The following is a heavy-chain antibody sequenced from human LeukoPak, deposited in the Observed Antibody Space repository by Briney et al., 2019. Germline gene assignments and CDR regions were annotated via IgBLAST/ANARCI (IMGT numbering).Heavy chain of an antibody. CDR1: GFTFSSYA. D-gene: IGHD3-22*01. CDR3: AKTEYYYDSSGYLGGFDP. CDR2: ISGSGGST. Sequence: GGSLRLSCAASGFTFSSYAINWVRQAPGKGLEWVSGISGSGGSTYYADSVKGRFTISRDNSKNTLYLQMNSLRAEDTAVYYCAKTEYYYDSSGYLGGFDPWGQGTLVTVSS. J-gene: IGHJ5*02. V-gene: IGHV3-23*01.